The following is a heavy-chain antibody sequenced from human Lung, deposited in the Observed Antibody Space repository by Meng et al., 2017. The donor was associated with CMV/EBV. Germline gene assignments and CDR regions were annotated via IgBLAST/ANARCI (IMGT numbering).Heavy chain of an antibody. V-gene: IGHV3-11*01. CDR3: ARDCSSLSCGGNYFDY. D-gene: IGHD2-2*01. Sequence: SCAASGFTFSDFYMTWIRQAPGKGLEWVSYISKRGDTIYYADSLKGRFTISRDNAENSLYLHMNSLRAEDTAVYYCARDCSSLSCGGNYFDYWGHGTVVTVSS. CDR1: GFTFSDFY. CDR2: ISKRGDTI. J-gene: IGHJ4*01.